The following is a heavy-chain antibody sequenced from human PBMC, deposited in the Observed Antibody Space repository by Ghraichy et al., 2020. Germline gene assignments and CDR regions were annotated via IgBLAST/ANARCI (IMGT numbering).Heavy chain of an antibody. V-gene: IGHV3-23*01. J-gene: IGHJ4*02. CDR1: GFTFSSYA. CDR2: ISGSGGST. D-gene: IGHD6-19*01. CDR3: AKDPRSYSSGWRIDY. Sequence: GESLRLSCAASGFTFSSYAMSWVRQAPGKGLEWVSAISGSGGSTYYADSVKGRFTISRDNSKNTLYLQMNSLRAEDTAVHYCAKDPRSYSSGWRIDYWGQGTLVTVSS.